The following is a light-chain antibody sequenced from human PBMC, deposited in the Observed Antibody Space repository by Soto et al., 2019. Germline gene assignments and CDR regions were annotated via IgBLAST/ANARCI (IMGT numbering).Light chain of an antibody. CDR1: QSISNS. CDR3: QQTYSLSRVT. J-gene: IGKJ3*01. CDR2: AAS. V-gene: IGKV1-39*01. Sequence: DIQLTQSPSSLSASVGDRVSITCRASQSISNSLNWYQQKPGKAPKVLIYAASNLQSGVPARFSGSGSGTDFTLTISSLQPEDFATYFCQQTYSLSRVTFGPGTTVALK.